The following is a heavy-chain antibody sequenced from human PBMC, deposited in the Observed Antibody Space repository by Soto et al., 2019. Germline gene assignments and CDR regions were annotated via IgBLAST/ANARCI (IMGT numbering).Heavy chain of an antibody. CDR3: ARGRRWLLIFDC. V-gene: IGHV4-30-4*01. CDR1: GGSISSGDYY. D-gene: IGHD5-12*01. CDR2: IYYSGST. J-gene: IGHJ4*02. Sequence: SETLSLTCTVSGGSISSGDYYWSWIRQPPGKGLEWIGYIYYSGSTYYNPSLKSRVTISVDTSKNQFSLKLSSVTAADTAVYYCARGRRWLLIFDCWGQGTLVTVSS.